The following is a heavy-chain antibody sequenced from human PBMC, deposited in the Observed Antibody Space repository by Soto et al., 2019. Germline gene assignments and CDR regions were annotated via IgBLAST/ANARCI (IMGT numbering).Heavy chain of an antibody. CDR3: AREYGSGTN. J-gene: IGHJ4*02. V-gene: IGHV4-59*01. CDR2: IYYNGNT. CDR1: GGSINSYY. D-gene: IGHD3-10*01. Sequence: ASETLSLTCNVSGGSINSYYWNWIRQPPGKGLEWIAYIYYNGNTDSNPSLKSRVTISVDTSENQFSLKLSSVTAADTAVYYCAREYGSGTNWGQGTLVTVSS.